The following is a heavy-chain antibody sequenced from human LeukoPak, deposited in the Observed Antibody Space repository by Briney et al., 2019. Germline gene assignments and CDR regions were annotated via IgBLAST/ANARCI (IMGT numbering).Heavy chain of an antibody. CDR2: MNPNSGNT. V-gene: IGHV1-8*01. CDR1: GYTFTNYE. D-gene: IGHD4-17*01. CDR3: ARVYGDYRADWLDP. J-gene: IGHJ5*02. Sequence: ASVKVSCKASGYTFTNYEINWVRQATGQGLELVGWMNPNSGNTGSVEKFQGRVTMTSDTSINTAYMELSSLRSEDTAVYYCARVYGDYRADWLDPWGQGTLVTVSS.